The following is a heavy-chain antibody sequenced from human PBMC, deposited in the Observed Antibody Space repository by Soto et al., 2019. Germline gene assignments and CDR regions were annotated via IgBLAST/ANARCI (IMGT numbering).Heavy chain of an antibody. CDR1: GGSVSSGSYY. J-gene: IGHJ6*02. Sequence: ASETLSLTCTVSGGSVSSGSYYWSWIRQPPGKGLEWIGYIYYSGSTNYNPSLKSRVTISVDTPKNQFSLKLSSVTAADTAVYYCARDRVSGSYYYYYGMDVWGQGTTVTVSS. CDR2: IYYSGST. V-gene: IGHV4-61*01. CDR3: ARDRVSGSYYYYYGMDV. D-gene: IGHD1-26*01.